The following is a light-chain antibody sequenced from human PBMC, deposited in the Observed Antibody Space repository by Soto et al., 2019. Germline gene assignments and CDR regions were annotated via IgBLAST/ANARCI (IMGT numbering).Light chain of an antibody. CDR3: MSYAGGNRFV. CDR2: QVT. CDR1: INDVGGYNY. J-gene: IGLJ1*01. Sequence: QSALTQPPSASGSPGQSVTISCAGTINDVGGYNYVSWYQQYPGKVPQLMIYQVTKRPSGVPDRFSASKSDTTASLTISGLQAEDEGDYYCMSYAGGNRFVFGTGTKVTVL. V-gene: IGLV2-8*01.